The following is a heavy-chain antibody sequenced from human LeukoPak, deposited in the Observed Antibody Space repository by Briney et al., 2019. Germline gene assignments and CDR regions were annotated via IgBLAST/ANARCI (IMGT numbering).Heavy chain of an antibody. D-gene: IGHD6-13*01. V-gene: IGHV4-38-2*02. CDR2: IYHSGST. CDR3: ARISSSNWYNERGAFDV. CDR1: GYSISSGYY. Sequence: SETLSLTCTVSGYSISSGYYWGWIRQPPGKGLEWIGSIYHSGSTYYNSSLKSRVTISLDTSKNQFSLKLRSVTAADTAVYYCARISSSNWYNERGAFDVWGQGTMVTVSS. J-gene: IGHJ3*01.